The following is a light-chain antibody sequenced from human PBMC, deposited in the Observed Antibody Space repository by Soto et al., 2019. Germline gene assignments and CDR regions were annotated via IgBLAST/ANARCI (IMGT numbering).Light chain of an antibody. CDR1: SGNIGSNY. J-gene: IGLJ2*01. CDR2: EDD. V-gene: IGLV6-57*04. CDR3: QSYDSSTPVV. Sequence: NFMLTQPPSVSESPGKTVTISCTRSSGNIGSNYVQWYQQRPGSAPTTLIYEDDQRPSGVPDRFSGSIDRSSNSASLTISGLKTEDEADYYCQSYDSSTPVVFGGGTKLTVL.